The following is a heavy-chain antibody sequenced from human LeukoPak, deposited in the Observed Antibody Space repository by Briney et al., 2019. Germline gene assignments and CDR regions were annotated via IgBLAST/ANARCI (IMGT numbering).Heavy chain of an antibody. CDR2: ISDSAGST. CDR3: AKARSSVRGVIGYGMDV. J-gene: IGHJ6*02. V-gene: IGHV3-23*01. CDR1: GFTLRSYA. D-gene: IGHD3-10*01. Sequence: PGGSLRLSCAASGFTLRSYAMSWVRQAPGKGLEWVSAISDSAGSTYYAGSVKGRFTISRDNSKNTLYLQMNSLRAEDTAAYYCAKARSSVRGVIGYGMDVWGQGTTVTASS.